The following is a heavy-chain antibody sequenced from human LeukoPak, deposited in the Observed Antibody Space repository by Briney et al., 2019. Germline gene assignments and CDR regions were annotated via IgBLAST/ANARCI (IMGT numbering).Heavy chain of an antibody. J-gene: IGHJ3*02. CDR1: GDSASSNSAA. V-gene: IGHV6-1*01. CDR2: TYYRSKWYN. Sequence: SQTLSLTCAISGDSASSNSAAWNWLRQSPSRGLEWLGRTYYRSKWYNDYAISVKGRITINPDTSKSQFSLQLNSVTPEDTAMYYCAREATGAFDIWGQGTMVTVSS. CDR3: AREATGAFDI.